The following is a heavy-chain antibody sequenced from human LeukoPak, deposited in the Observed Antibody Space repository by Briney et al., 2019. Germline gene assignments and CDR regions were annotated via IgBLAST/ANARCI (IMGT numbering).Heavy chain of an antibody. D-gene: IGHD3-3*01. CDR3: ARPDYDFWSGSPGGHYMDV. CDR1: GFTFTTYS. CDR2: ISSTSAHV. V-gene: IGHV3-21*01. Sequence: GGSLXLSCAASGFTFTTYSMTWVRQAPGKGPEWVSSISSTSAHVYYADSVRGRFTISRDNAKNSLYLQMDSLRAEDTAVYYCARPDYDFWSGSPGGHYMDVWGKGTTVTVSS. J-gene: IGHJ6*03.